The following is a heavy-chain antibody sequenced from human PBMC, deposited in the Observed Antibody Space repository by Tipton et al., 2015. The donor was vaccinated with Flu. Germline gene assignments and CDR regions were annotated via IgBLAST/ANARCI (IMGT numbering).Heavy chain of an antibody. D-gene: IGHD4-17*01. CDR2: IYTSGCT. CDR3: ASRLNGDVDY. Sequence: TLSLTCTVSGGSISSGSYYWSWIRQPAGKGLEWIGRIYTSGCTNYNPSLKSRVTMSVYTSKTQFSLKLSSVTAADTAVYYCASRLNGDVDYWGQGTLVTVSS. V-gene: IGHV4-61*02. J-gene: IGHJ4*02. CDR1: GGSISSGSYY.